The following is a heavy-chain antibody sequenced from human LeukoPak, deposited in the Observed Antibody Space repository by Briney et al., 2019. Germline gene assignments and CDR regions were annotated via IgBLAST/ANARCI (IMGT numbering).Heavy chain of an antibody. D-gene: IGHD1/OR15-1a*01. V-gene: IGHV3-7*03. J-gene: IGHJ5*02. CDR3: AKGPLRRGTNWFDP. CDR2: IKQDGSEK. CDR1: GFTFSSYW. Sequence: GGSLRLSCAASGFTFSSYWMSWVRQAPGKGLEWVANIKQDGSEKYYVDSVKGRFTISRDNSKNTLYLQMNSLRAEDTAVYYCAKGPLRRGTNWFDPWGQGTLVTVSS.